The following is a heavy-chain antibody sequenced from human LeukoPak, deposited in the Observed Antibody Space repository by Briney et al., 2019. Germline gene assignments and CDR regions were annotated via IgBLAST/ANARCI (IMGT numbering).Heavy chain of an antibody. Sequence: PGGSLRLSCAAYGFTFSDYYMSWIRQAPGKGLEWVSYISSSDTTIYYADSVKGRFTISRDNAKNSLYLQMNSLRAEDTAMYYCARVSVQVASIDYWGQGTLVIVSS. CDR3: ARVSVQVASIDY. J-gene: IGHJ4*02. CDR2: ISSSDTTI. CDR1: GFTFSDYY. D-gene: IGHD2-8*02. V-gene: IGHV3-11*04.